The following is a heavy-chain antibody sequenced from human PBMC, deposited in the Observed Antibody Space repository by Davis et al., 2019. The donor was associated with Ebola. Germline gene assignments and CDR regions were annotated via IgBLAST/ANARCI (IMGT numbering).Heavy chain of an antibody. D-gene: IGHD3-22*01. CDR1: GGTFSSYG. J-gene: IGHJ4*02. V-gene: IGHV1-69*13. Sequence: SVKVSCKASGGTFSSYGISWVRQAPGQGLDWMGGIIPVFGIPKYAQTFQGRVTITADESTGTAYMELSSLRSEDTAVYYCARDRYSDGSGYFFEPRQWGQGTLVTVSS. CDR3: ARDRYSDGSGYFFEPRQ. CDR2: IIPVFGIP.